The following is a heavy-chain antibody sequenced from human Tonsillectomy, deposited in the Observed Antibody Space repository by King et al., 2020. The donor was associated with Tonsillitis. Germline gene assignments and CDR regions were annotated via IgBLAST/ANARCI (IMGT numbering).Heavy chain of an antibody. D-gene: IGHD1-26*01. V-gene: IGHV4-39*01. CDR1: GGSISSSDHY. CDR2: MYYSGTI. CDR3: ARYVSGSFDY. J-gene: IGHJ4*02. Sequence: QLQESGPGVVKPSETLSLTYTVSGGSISSSDHYWAWIRQPPGKGLEGIGYMYYSGTIFYNPSLKRRVTISCGTSDNRFSLMLSSVTAADTGVYFCARYVSGSFDYWGQGALVTVSS.